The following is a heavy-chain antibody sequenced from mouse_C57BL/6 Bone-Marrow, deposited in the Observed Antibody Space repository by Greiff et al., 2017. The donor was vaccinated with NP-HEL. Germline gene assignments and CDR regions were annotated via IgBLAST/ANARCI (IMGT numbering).Heavy chain of an antibody. D-gene: IGHD1-1*01. Sequence: QVQLQQSGAELVRPGASVTLSCKASGYTFTDYEMHWVKQTPVHGLEWIGAIDPETGGTAYNQKFKGKAILTADKSSSPAYMELRSLTSEDSAVYYCTRWSPYYYGSSKDYFDYWGQGTTLTVSS. CDR2: IDPETGGT. CDR1: GYTFTDYE. V-gene: IGHV1-15*01. J-gene: IGHJ2*01. CDR3: TRWSPYYYGSSKDYFDY.